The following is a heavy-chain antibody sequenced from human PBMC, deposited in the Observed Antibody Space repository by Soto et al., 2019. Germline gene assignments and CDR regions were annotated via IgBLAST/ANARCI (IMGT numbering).Heavy chain of an antibody. CDR1: VGSSISYY. D-gene: IGHD4-17*01. CDR2: FYHSGNS. J-gene: IGHJ6*01. V-gene: IGHV4-59*01. Sequence: SSTXSLTCSFAVGSSISYYLMLIRQSPEKGLECIGYFYHSGNSNYNPSLKSRVTISIDTSKNKLSLSLRSVTAADTAVYFCARISSVDHYGHVHGGLEVWGQGTTVNVYS. CDR3: ARISSVDHYGHVHGGLEV.